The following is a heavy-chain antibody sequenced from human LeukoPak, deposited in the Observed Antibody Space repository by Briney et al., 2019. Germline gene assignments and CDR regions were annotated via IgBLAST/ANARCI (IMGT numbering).Heavy chain of an antibody. CDR3: ARGGSTSRRVVTAISF. V-gene: IGHV4-39*07. D-gene: IGHD2-21*02. Sequence: SETLSLTCTVSGGSISSSSYYWGWIRQPPGKGLEWIGGIYYSGSTYYNPSLKSRVTISVDTSKNQFSLKLSSVTAADTAVYYCARGGSTSRRVVTAISFWGQGTLVTVSS. J-gene: IGHJ4*02. CDR1: GGSISSSSYY. CDR2: IYYSGST.